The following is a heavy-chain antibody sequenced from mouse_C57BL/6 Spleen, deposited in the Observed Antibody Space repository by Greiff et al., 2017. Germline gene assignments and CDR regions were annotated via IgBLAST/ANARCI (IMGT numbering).Heavy chain of an antibody. D-gene: IGHD1-1*01. V-gene: IGHV1-42*01. J-gene: IGHJ4*01. Sequence: EVQLVESGPELVKPGASVKISCKASGYSFTGYYMNWVKQSPEKSLEWIGEINPSTGGTTYNQKFKAKATLTVDKSSSTAYMQLKSLTSEDSAVYYCAILTTLVATEAMDYWGQGTSVTVSS. CDR3: AILTTLVATEAMDY. CDR2: INPSTGGT. CDR1: GYSFTGYY.